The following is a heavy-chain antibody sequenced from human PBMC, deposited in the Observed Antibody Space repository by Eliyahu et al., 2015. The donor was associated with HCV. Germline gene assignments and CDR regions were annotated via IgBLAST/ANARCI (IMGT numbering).Heavy chain of an antibody. CDR2: VSYDEGSK. Sequence: EVHLVESGGGLVQPGGSLRLSCAASEFSFSNSWMHWVRQTPGRGLVWVSRVSYDEGSKSYADSVRGRFTISRDNVKNTLYLQMNSLREEDTAVYYCAREADGFDMWGQGTMVTVSS. CDR1: EFSFSNSW. CDR3: AREADGFDM. J-gene: IGHJ3*02. V-gene: IGHV3-74*01.